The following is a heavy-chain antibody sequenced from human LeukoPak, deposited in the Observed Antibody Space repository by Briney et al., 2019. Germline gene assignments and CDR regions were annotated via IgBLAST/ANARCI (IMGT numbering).Heavy chain of an antibody. V-gene: IGHV3-23*01. Sequence: PGGSLRLSCAASGFTFSSYAMSWVRQAPGKGLEWVSAISGSGGSTYYADSVKGRFTISRDNSKNTLYLQMNSLRAEDTAVYYCAKVRSRVVVTAHFDYWGRGTLVTVSS. CDR3: AKVRSRVVVTAHFDY. CDR2: ISGSGGST. J-gene: IGHJ4*02. CDR1: GFTFSSYA. D-gene: IGHD2-21*02.